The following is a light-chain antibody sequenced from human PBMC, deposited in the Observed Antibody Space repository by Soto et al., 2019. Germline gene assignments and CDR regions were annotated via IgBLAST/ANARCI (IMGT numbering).Light chain of an antibody. CDR1: SSDVGSYNL. Sequence: QSALTQPASVSGSPGQSITISCTGTSSDVGSYNLVSWYQQHPREAPKLMIYGGTKRPSGFSNRFSGSKSGNTASLTISGLQAEDEADYYCCSYAGITTYYVFGTGTKLTVL. CDR2: GGT. J-gene: IGLJ1*01. CDR3: CSYAGITTYYV. V-gene: IGLV2-23*01.